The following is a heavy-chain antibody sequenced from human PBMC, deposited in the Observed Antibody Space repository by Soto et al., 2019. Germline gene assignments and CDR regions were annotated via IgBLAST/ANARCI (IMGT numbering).Heavy chain of an antibody. CDR3: ARLKGSGYYGSGTKGGSLKSRTFYYYYMDV. CDR1: GGSISSSSYY. Sequence: QLQLQESGPGLVKPSETLSLTCTVSGGSISSSSYYWGWIRQPPGKGLEWIGSIYYSGSTYYNPSLKSRVTISVDTSKNQFSLKLSSVTAADTAVYYCARLKGSGYYGSGTKGGSLKSRTFYYYYMDVWGKGTTVTVSS. CDR2: IYYSGST. D-gene: IGHD3-10*01. V-gene: IGHV4-39*01. J-gene: IGHJ6*03.